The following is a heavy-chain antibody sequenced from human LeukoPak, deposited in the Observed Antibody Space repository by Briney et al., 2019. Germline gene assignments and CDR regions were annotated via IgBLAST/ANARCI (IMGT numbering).Heavy chain of an antibody. Sequence: MASETLSLTCTVSGGSISSSSYYWGWIRQPPGKGLERIGSISYSGSTYYNPSLKSRVTISVDTSKNQFSLKLSSVTAADTAVYYCAREDSYYDNSGYYCTFDYWGQGTLVTVSS. CDR2: ISYSGST. D-gene: IGHD3-22*01. CDR1: GGSISSSSYY. CDR3: AREDSYYDNSGYYCTFDY. J-gene: IGHJ4*02. V-gene: IGHV4-39*07.